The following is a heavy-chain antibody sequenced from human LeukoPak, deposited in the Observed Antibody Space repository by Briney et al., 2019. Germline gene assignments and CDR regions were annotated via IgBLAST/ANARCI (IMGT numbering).Heavy chain of an antibody. CDR3: ARPYYYDSSDEAFDI. CDR2: INPNSGGT. V-gene: IGHV1-2*02. J-gene: IGHJ3*02. Sequence: ASVKVSCKASGYTFTGYYMHWERQAPGQGLEWMGWINPNSGGTNYAQKFQGRVTMTRDTSISTAYMELSRLRSDDTAVYYCARPYYYDSSDEAFDIWGQGTIVTVSS. D-gene: IGHD3-22*01. CDR1: GYTFTGYY.